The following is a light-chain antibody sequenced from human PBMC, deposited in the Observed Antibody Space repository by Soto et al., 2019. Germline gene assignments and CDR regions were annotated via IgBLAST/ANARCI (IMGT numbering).Light chain of an antibody. J-gene: IGLJ3*02. CDR3: CSYTVSSTS. Sequence: QSVLTQPASVSGSPGQSITMSCAGASSDVGSYNLVSWYQQYPGKAPKLIIYEGNKRPSGVSNRFSGSGSGNTASLTSSGLQAEDADDYYCCSYTVSSTSFGGGTKLTVL. V-gene: IGLV2-23*01. CDR1: SSDVGSYNL. CDR2: EGN.